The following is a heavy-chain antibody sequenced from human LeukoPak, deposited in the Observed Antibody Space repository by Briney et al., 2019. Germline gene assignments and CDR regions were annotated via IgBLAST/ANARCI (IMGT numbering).Heavy chain of an antibody. J-gene: IGHJ4*02. CDR2: ISGSGGST. Sequence: GALRLSCAASGFTFSSYAMSWVRQAPGKGLEWVSAISGSGGSTYYADSVKGRFTISRDNSKNTLYLQMNSLRAEDTAVYYCAKDRSITMIVVAITGFDYWGQGTLVTVSS. CDR1: GFTFSSYA. CDR3: AKDRSITMIVVAITGFDY. D-gene: IGHD3-22*01. V-gene: IGHV3-23*01.